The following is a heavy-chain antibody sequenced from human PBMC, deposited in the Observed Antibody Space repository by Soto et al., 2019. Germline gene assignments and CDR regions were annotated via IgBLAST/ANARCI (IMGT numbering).Heavy chain of an antibody. CDR3: ARGLTMGQLPSHFDH. V-gene: IGHV4-61*01. CDR1: GGSVSNDNFY. D-gene: IGHD3-16*01. J-gene: IGHJ5*02. Sequence: SETLSLTXTVSGGSVSNDNFYWSWIRQPPGKGLEWIGYVHSSGITNYNPSLKRRVTISVDTSRNQFSLRLSSVTAADTAVYYCARGLTMGQLPSHFDHWGQGTLVT. CDR2: VHSSGIT.